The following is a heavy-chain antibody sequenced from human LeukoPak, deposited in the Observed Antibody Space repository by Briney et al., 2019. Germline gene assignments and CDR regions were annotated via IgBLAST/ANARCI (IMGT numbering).Heavy chain of an antibody. CDR3: AKTYSSSRAHYYYYYYMDV. J-gene: IGHJ6*03. V-gene: IGHV3-23*01. D-gene: IGHD6-13*01. Sequence: GGSLRLSCAASGFTFSSYGMNWVRQAPGKGLEWVSAISGSGGSPYYADSVKGRFTISRDSSKNMLYLQMNSLRAEDTAVYYCAKTYSSSRAHYYYYYYMDVWGKGTTVTISS. CDR1: GFTFSSYG. CDR2: ISGSGGSP.